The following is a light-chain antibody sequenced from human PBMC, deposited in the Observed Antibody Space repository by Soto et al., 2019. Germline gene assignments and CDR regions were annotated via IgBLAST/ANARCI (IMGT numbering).Light chain of an antibody. CDR2: DVS. V-gene: IGLV2-11*01. CDR3: CSYAGSYPYV. CDR1: SSDVGGYNY. Sequence: QSALTQPRSVSGSPGQSVTISCTGTSSDVGGYNYVSWYQQHPGKAPKLMIHDVSKRPSGVPDRFSGSKSGNTASLTISGLQAEDEADYYCCSYAGSYPYVFGTGTKLTVL. J-gene: IGLJ1*01.